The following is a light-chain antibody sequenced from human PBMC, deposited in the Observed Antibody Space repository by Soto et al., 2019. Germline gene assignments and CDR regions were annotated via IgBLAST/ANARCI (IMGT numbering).Light chain of an antibody. J-gene: IGLJ3*02. V-gene: IGLV4-69*01. CDR3: QTWGTGIRV. CDR1: SGHSSYA. CDR2: LNSDGSH. Sequence: QSVLTQSPSASASLGASVKLTCTLSSGHSSYAIAWHQQQPEKGPRYLMKLNSDGSHSKGDGIPDRFSGSSSGAERYLTISSFQSEDEADYYGQTWGTGIRVFCGGTKLTVL.